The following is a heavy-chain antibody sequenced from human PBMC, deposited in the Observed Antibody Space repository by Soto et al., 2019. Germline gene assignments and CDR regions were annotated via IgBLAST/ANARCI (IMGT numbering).Heavy chain of an antibody. V-gene: IGHV3-21*01. D-gene: IGHD4-17*01. CDR2: ISSSSSYI. Sequence: GGSLRLSCAASGFTFSSYSMNWVRQAPGKGLEWVSSISSSSSYIYYTDSVKGRFTISRDNAKNSLYLQMNSLRAEDTAVYYCARPSDPTYGDYFDYWGQGTLVTVSS. J-gene: IGHJ4*02. CDR1: GFTFSSYS. CDR3: ARPSDPTYGDYFDY.